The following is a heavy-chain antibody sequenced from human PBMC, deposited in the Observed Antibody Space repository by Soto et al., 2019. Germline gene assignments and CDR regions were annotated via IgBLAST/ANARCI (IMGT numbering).Heavy chain of an antibody. D-gene: IGHD3-22*01. CDR1: GDSVSSNSAA. J-gene: IGHJ3*01. Sequence: SQTLSLTCAISGDSVSSNSAAWNWIRRSPSRGLDWLGRTYYRYKWYNDYAVSVKSRITINPDTSKNQFSLQLNSVTPEDTAVYYCARDRAYYYDSSGYSWSAFDVWGQGTMVTVS. CDR3: ARDRAYYYDSSGYSWSAFDV. CDR2: TYYRYKWYN. V-gene: IGHV6-1*01.